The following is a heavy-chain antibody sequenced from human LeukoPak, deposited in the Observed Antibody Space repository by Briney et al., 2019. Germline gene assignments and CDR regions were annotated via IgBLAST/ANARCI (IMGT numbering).Heavy chain of an antibody. J-gene: IGHJ4*02. CDR1: GFTFNNYA. V-gene: IGHV3-7*01. Sequence: TGGSLRLSCAASGFTFNNYAMSWVRQAPGKGLEWVANINQDGSEKYYVDSVKGRFSISRDNAKNSVHLQKDSLRAEDTAVYYCATKAGDCSTLIYYAQFDYWGQGALVTVSS. CDR3: ATKAGDCSTLIYYAQFDY. D-gene: IGHD2-2*01. CDR2: INQDGSEK.